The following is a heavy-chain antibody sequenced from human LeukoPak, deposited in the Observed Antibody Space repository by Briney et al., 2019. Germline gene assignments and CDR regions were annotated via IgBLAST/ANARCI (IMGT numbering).Heavy chain of an antibody. Sequence: SETLSLTCTVSGGSISSSSYYWGWIRQPPGKGLEWIGSIYYSGSTYYNPSLKSRVTISVDTSKSQFSLKLSSVTAADTAVYYCARAGRIAVLLWGQGTLVTVSS. V-gene: IGHV4-39*01. D-gene: IGHD6-19*01. CDR1: GGSISSSSYY. CDR2: IYYSGST. CDR3: ARAGRIAVLL. J-gene: IGHJ4*02.